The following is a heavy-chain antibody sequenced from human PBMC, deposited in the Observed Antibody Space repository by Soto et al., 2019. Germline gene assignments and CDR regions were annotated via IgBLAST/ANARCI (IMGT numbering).Heavy chain of an antibody. CDR3: AMGGRIDY. Sequence: GGSLRLSCAASGFTFSRYWMSWVRQAPGKGLEWVANIKEDGSEKNDVDSVKGRFTISRDNAKNSLYLQMNSLRAEDTAVYYCAMGGRIDYCGQGTLFTVSS. CDR2: IKEDGSEK. J-gene: IGHJ4*02. V-gene: IGHV3-7*03. D-gene: IGHD3-16*01. CDR1: GFTFSRYW.